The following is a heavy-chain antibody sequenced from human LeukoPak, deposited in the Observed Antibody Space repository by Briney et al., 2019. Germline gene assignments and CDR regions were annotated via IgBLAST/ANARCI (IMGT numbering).Heavy chain of an antibody. V-gene: IGHV3-53*01. CDR3: ARGVEPLAANTLAY. CDR2: LYSDGNT. D-gene: IGHD1-14*01. Sequence: GGSLRLSCAASGFTVITNDMTSVRQAPGKGLEWVSVLYSDGNTKYADSVQGRFTISRDNSKNTLYLEMNSLSPDDTAVYYCARGVEPLAANTLAYWGQGTLVTVSS. J-gene: IGHJ4*02. CDR1: GFTVITND.